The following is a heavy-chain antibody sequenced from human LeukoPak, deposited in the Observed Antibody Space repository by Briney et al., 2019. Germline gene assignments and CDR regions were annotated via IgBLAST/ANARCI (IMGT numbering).Heavy chain of an antibody. CDR2: IKQDGTEK. V-gene: IGHV3-7*01. Sequence: GGSLRLSCAASGFTFSSYWMSWVRQAPGKGLEWVANIKQDGTEKYYVDSVKGRFTISRDNAKNSLYLQMNSLRAEDTAVYYCAREGPNRNYGSIDYWGQGNLVTVSS. D-gene: IGHD1-7*01. J-gene: IGHJ4*02. CDR1: GFTFSSYW. CDR3: AREGPNRNYGSIDY.